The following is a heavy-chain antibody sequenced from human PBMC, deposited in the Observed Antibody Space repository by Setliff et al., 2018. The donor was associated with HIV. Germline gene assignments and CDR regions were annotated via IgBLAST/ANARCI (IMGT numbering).Heavy chain of an antibody. CDR3: ARDYSSYWYYLDS. D-gene: IGHD6-13*01. Sequence: GASVKVSCKASGYTFTSYHINWVRQAAGQGLEWMGWLSPINGNVGYAPKFRGRVTMTRNTSIGTAYMEFSSLTSEDTAVYYCARDYSSYWYYLDSWGQGSLVTVSS. J-gene: IGHJ4*02. V-gene: IGHV1-8*02. CDR2: LSPINGNV. CDR1: GYTFTSYH.